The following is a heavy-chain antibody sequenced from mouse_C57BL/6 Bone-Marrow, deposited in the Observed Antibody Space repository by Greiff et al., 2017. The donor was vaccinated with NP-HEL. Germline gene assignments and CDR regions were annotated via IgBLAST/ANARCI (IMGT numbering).Heavy chain of an antibody. CDR3: ARVYVLFDY. J-gene: IGHJ2*01. CDR2: ISDGGSYT. V-gene: IGHV5-4*01. CDR1: GFTFSSYA. D-gene: IGHD1-1*01. Sequence: EVQLVESGGGLVKPGGSLKLSCAASGFTFSSYAMSWVRQTPEKRLEWVATISDGGSYTYYPDNVKGRFTISRDNAKNNLYLQMSHLKSEDTALYYCARVYVLFDYWVQGPTLTVSS.